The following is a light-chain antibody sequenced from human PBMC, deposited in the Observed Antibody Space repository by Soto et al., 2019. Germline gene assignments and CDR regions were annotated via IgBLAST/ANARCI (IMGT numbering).Light chain of an antibody. CDR3: QQYDFLVGT. Sequence: VAMTQSPSALSASVGDRVTMTCRASQSINKWLAWYQQKPGKAPNLLIYEASSLHSGVPSRFSGSGFGTEFTLTINSLQLDDFVTYYCQQYDFLVGTFGQGTKVEV. V-gene: IGKV1-5*03. CDR2: EAS. CDR1: QSINKW. J-gene: IGKJ1*01.